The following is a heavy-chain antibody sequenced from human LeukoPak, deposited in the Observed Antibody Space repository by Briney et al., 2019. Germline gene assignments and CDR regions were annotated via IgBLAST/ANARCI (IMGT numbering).Heavy chain of an antibody. D-gene: IGHD6-13*01. CDR2: ISSSSSYI. J-gene: IGHJ4*02. V-gene: IGHV3-21*04. CDR3: AKRRDHPIAAESD. CDR1: GFTFSSYS. Sequence: GGSLRLSCAASGFTFSSYSMNWVRQAPGKGLEWVSSISSSSSYIYYADSVKGRFTISRDNAKNSLYLQMNSLRAEDTAVYYCAKRRDHPIAAESDWGQGTLVTVSS.